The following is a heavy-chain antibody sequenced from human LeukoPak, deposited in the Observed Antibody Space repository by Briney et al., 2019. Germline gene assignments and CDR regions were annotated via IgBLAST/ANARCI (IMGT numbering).Heavy chain of an antibody. CDR2: IYSYGST. D-gene: IGHD6-6*01. Sequence: GGSLRLSCAASGFTVSSNYMSWVRQAPGKGLEGVSVIYSYGSTYYADSVRGRFTISRDNSKNTLYLQMNSLRVEDTAVYYCARLGGKQLVRYYQYYMDVWGKGTTVTVSS. J-gene: IGHJ6*03. V-gene: IGHV3-66*02. CDR1: GFTVSSNY. CDR3: ARLGGKQLVRYYQYYMDV.